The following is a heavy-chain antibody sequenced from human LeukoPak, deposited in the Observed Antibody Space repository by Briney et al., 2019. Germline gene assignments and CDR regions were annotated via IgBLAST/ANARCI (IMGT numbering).Heavy chain of an antibody. J-gene: IGHJ3*02. V-gene: IGHV1-69*05. D-gene: IGHD2-2*02. CDR2: IIPIFGAA. CDR3: ARVQKTPDGDCSSTSCYTDVYAFDI. Sequence: ASVKVSCKASGGTFSSYAISWVRQAPGQGLEWMGGIIPIFGAANYAQKFQGRVTITTDESTSTAYMELSSLRSEDTAVYYCARVQKTPDGDCSSTSCYTDVYAFDIWGQGTMVTVSS. CDR1: GGTFSSYA.